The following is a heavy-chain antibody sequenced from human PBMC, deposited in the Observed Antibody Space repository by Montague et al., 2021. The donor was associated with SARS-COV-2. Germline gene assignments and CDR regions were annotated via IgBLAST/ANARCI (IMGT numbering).Heavy chain of an antibody. CDR1: GFTFSNYA. CDR3: SGGLLWFGELGY. Sequence: SLRLSCAASGFTFSNYAMHWVRQAPGKGLEWVAVINYDGSNKYYADSVKGRFTISRDNSKNTLYLQMNSLRAEDTAVYYCSGGLLWFGELGYWGQGTLVTVSS. D-gene: IGHD3-10*01. J-gene: IGHJ4*02. V-gene: IGHV3-30*04. CDR2: INYDGSNK.